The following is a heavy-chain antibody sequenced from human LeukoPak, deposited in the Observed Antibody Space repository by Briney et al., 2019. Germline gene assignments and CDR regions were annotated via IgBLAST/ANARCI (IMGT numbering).Heavy chain of an antibody. D-gene: IGHD6-13*01. CDR1: GFTFTSSA. J-gene: IGHJ4*02. CDR2: IVVGSGNT. Sequence: GASVKVSCKASGFTFTSSAMQWVRQARGQRLEWIGWIVVGSGNTNYAQKFQERVTITRDMSTSTAYMELSSLRSEDTAVYYCAALPSPPDIAAAGTKGDYWGQGTLVTVSS. V-gene: IGHV1-58*02. CDR3: AALPSPPDIAAAGTKGDY.